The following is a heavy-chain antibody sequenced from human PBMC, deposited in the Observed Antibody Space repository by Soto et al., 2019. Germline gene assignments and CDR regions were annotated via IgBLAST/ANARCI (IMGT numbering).Heavy chain of an antibody. J-gene: IGHJ4*02. CDR3: ARPTAGYYDFWSGYVSTSYYFDY. CDR2: INAYNGNT. CDR1: GYTFTSYG. D-gene: IGHD3-3*01. Sequence: GASVKVSCKASGYTFTSYGISWVRQAPGQGLEWKGWINAYNGNTNYAQKLQGRVTMTTDTSTSTAYMELRSLRSDDTAVYYCARPTAGYYDFWSGYVSTSYYFDYWGQGTLVTVSS. V-gene: IGHV1-18*01.